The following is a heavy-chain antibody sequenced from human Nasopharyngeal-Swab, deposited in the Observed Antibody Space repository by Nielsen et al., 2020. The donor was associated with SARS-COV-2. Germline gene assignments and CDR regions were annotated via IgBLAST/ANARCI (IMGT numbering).Heavy chain of an antibody. CDR1: GFTLSMYS. CDR3: AREHLMTVTIPYYYYGMDV. Sequence: GGSLRLSCAASGFTLSMYSMNWVRQAPGRGLEWVSSISSSSSYIYYANSVKGRLTISRDNAKNSLYLQMNSLRAEDTAVYYCAREHLMTVTIPYYYYGMDVWGQGTTVTVSS. CDR2: ISSSSSYI. J-gene: IGHJ6*02. D-gene: IGHD4-11*01. V-gene: IGHV3-21*01.